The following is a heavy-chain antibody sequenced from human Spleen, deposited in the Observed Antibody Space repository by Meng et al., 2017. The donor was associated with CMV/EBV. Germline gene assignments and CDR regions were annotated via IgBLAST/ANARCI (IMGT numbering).Heavy chain of an antibody. J-gene: IGHJ4*02. Sequence: SETLSLTCTVSGGSITSGNYYWGWIRQSPGKGLVWIGSIYYSGSTYYSPSLKSRVTISVDPSRNQFSLKLSSVTAADTAVYYCARRPLSRAAAGHFDYWGQGTLVTVSS. CDR1: GGSITSGNYY. V-gene: IGHV4-39*01. CDR3: ARRPLSRAAAGHFDY. D-gene: IGHD6-13*01. CDR2: IYYSGST.